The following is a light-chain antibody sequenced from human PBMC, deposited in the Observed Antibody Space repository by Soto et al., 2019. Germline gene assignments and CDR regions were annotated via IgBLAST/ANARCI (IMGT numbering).Light chain of an antibody. Sequence: QSVLTQPPSASWTPGQRVTISCSGSSSNIGSNYVYWYQQLPGTAPKLLIYRNNQRPSGVPDRFSGSKSGTSASLAISGLRSEDEADYYCAAWDDSLSGPRVFGGGTKLTVL. CDR3: AAWDDSLSGPRV. CDR1: SSNIGSNY. CDR2: RNN. J-gene: IGLJ2*01. V-gene: IGLV1-47*01.